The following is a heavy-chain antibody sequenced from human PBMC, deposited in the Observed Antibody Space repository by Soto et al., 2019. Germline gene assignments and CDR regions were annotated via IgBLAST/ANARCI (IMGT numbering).Heavy chain of an antibody. J-gene: IGHJ4*02. CDR2: IWYDGSNK. V-gene: IGHV3-33*01. CDR3: ARFSIMYYFDY. Sequence: GGSLRLSCAASGFTFSSYGMHWVRQAPGKGLEWVAVIWYDGSNKYYADSVKGRFTISRDNSKNTLYLQMNSLRAEDTAVYYCARFSIMYYFDYWGQGTLVTVSS. CDR1: GFTFSSYG. D-gene: IGHD2-21*01.